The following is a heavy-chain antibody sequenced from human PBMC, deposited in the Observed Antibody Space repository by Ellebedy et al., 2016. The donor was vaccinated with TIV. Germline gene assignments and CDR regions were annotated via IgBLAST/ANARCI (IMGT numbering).Heavy chain of an antibody. CDR2: IWHAGLNK. CDR1: GFTFTSHG. D-gene: IGHD4-17*01. Sequence: GESLKISCAASGFTFTSHGIHWVRQAPGKGLEWVAVIWHAGLNKHYADSVKGRFTISRDNSKNTVYLQMNSLRAEDTAVYYCARDLHLGDYINYGIDVWGQGTSVTVSS. J-gene: IGHJ6*02. CDR3: ARDLHLGDYINYGIDV. V-gene: IGHV3-33*01.